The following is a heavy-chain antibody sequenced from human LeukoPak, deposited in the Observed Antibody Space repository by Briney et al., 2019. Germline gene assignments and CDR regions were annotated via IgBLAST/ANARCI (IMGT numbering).Heavy chain of an antibody. V-gene: IGHV4-28*01. CDR2: IYYGGNT. J-gene: IGHJ3*02. CDR3: ARNGSGGDSDAFDI. Sequence: SDTLPLTCTVSGYSISSSNWWGWIRQPPGKGLEWIAYIYYGGNTFYNPSLKSRITMPVDTSKNQFSLKLSSVTAVDTAVYYCARNGSGGDSDAFDIWGQGTMVTVSS. D-gene: IGHD4-23*01. CDR1: GYSISSSNW.